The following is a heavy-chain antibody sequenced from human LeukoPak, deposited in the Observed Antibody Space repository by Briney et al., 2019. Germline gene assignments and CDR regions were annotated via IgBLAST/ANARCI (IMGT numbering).Heavy chain of an antibody. CDR2: ISSSSSTI. D-gene: IGHD3-10*01. J-gene: IGHJ6*04. V-gene: IGHV3-48*01. CDR1: GFTFSSYS. CDR3: ARDGSWTKMDV. Sequence: GGSLRLSCAASGFTFSSYSMNWVRQAPGKGLEWVSYISSSSSTIYYADSVKGRFTISRDNAKNSLYLQMNSLRAEDTAVYYCARDGSWTKMDVWGKGTTVTVSS.